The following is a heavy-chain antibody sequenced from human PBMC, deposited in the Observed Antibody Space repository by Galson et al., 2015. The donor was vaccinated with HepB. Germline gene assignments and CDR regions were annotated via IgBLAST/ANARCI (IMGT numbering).Heavy chain of an antibody. CDR1: GYTFTSYA. CDR2: IYAGNGNT. Sequence: SVKVSCKASGYTFTSYAMHWVRQAPGQRLEWMGWIYAGNGNTKYSQKFQGRVTITRDTSASTAYMELSSLRSEDTAVYYCARDPLGHCSGGSCHSYWFDPWGQGTLVTVSS. J-gene: IGHJ5*02. D-gene: IGHD2-15*01. V-gene: IGHV1-3*01. CDR3: ARDPLGHCSGGSCHSYWFDP.